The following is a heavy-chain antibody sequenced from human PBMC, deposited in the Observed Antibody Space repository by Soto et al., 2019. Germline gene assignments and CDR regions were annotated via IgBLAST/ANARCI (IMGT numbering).Heavy chain of an antibody. V-gene: IGHV1-69*02. CDR1: GGTFSTYT. Sequence: QVQLVQSGAAVKKPGSSVKVSCKASGGTFSTYTIIWVRQAPGQGLEWMGRILPMLDITNSAQRFQGRVTITADKSTSTAYLELSSLRSEDTAVYYGTLGSWSAETFDIWGRGTMVTVSS. D-gene: IGHD6-13*01. CDR2: ILPMLDIT. CDR3: TLGSWSAETFDI. J-gene: IGHJ3*02.